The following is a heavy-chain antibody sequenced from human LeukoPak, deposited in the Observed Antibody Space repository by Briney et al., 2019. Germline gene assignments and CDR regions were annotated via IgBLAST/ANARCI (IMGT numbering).Heavy chain of an antibody. CDR3: AKGRDGSGTYYILTDY. CDR2: ISGSGDTT. Sequence: GGSLRLSCAASGFTFSSYAMSWVRQAPGKGLDWVSAISGSGDTTYYADSVKGRFTISRDNSKNTLYLQMNSLRAEDTAVYYCAKGRDGSGTYYILTDYWGQGTVVTVSS. CDR1: GFTFSSYA. V-gene: IGHV3-23*01. J-gene: IGHJ4*02. D-gene: IGHD3-10*01.